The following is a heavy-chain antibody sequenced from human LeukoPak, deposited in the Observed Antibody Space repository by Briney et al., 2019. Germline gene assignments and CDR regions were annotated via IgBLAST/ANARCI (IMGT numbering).Heavy chain of an antibody. D-gene: IGHD6-6*01. CDR1: GFTFSRYW. Sequence: QPGGSLRLSCAASGFTFSRYWMSWVRQAPGKGLERVANIKQDGGEKDYVDSVKGRFTISRDNAKNSLYLQMNSLTAEDTAVYYCARESFAARWDWGQGTLVTVSS. CDR3: ARESFAARWD. J-gene: IGHJ4*02. CDR2: IKQDGGEK. V-gene: IGHV3-7*01.